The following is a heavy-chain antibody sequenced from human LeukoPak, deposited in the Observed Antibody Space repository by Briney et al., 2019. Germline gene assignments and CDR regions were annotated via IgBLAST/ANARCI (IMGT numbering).Heavy chain of an antibody. D-gene: IGHD3-3*01. CDR1: GFTFDDYG. Sequence: GGSLRLSCAASGFTFDDYGMSWVRQAPGKGLEWVSGINWNGGCTGYADSVKGRFTISRDNAKNSLYLQMNSLRAEDTALYYCARLYYDFWSGPETLRNSNAFDIWGQGTMVTVSS. J-gene: IGHJ3*02. CDR3: ARLYYDFWSGPETLRNSNAFDI. V-gene: IGHV3-20*04. CDR2: INWNGGCT.